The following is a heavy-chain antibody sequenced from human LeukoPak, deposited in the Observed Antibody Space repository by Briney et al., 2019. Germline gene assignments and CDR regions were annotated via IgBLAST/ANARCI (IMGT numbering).Heavy chain of an antibody. CDR1: GYTFTSYY. Sequence: GASVKVSCKASGYTFTSYYMHWVRQAPGQGLEWMGIINPSGGSTSYAQKFQGRVTMTRDTSTSTVYMELSSLRSEDTAVYYCARGESLYDSSGYYWRDGNYWGQGTLVTVSS. J-gene: IGHJ4*02. V-gene: IGHV1-46*01. CDR3: ARGESLYDSSGYYWRDGNY. CDR2: INPSGGST. D-gene: IGHD3-22*01.